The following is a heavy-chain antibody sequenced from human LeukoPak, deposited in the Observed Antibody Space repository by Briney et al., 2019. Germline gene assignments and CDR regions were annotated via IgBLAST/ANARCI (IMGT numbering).Heavy chain of an antibody. CDR3: TRHRYGDSGGDFDY. J-gene: IGHJ4*02. V-gene: IGHV1-24*01. CDR1: GYTLTELS. CDR2: FDPEDGET. D-gene: IGHD4-17*01. Sequence: ASVTVSCKVSGYTLTELSMHWVRQAPGKGLEWMGGFDPEDGETIYAQKFQGRVTMTEDTSTDTAYMELSSLRSEDTAVYFCTRHRYGDSGGDFDYWGQGTLVTVSS.